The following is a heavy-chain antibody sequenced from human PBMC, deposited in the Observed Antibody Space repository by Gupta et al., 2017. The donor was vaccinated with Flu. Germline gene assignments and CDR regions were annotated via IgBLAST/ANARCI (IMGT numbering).Heavy chain of an antibody. Sequence: YIYYADSVKGRFTISRDNAKNSLYLQMNSLRAEDTAVYYCARDVGPYSSGWYASNFGYWGQGTLVTVSS. CDR3: ARDVGPYSSGWYASNFGY. V-gene: IGHV3-21*01. J-gene: IGHJ4*02. CDR2: YI. D-gene: IGHD6-19*01.